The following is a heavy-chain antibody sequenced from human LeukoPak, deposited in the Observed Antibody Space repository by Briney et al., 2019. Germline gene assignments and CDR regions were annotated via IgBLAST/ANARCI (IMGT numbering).Heavy chain of an antibody. V-gene: IGHV4-34*01. J-gene: IGHJ5*02. Sequence: PSETLSLTCAVYGGSFSGYYWSWIRQPPGKGLEWIGEINHSGSTNYNPSLKSRVTISVDTSKNQFSLKLSSVTAADTAVYYCARVKRMVLLWFESKNWFDPWGQGTLVTVSS. CDR1: GGSFSGYY. CDR2: INHSGST. CDR3: ARVKRMVLLWFESKNWFDP. D-gene: IGHD3-10*01.